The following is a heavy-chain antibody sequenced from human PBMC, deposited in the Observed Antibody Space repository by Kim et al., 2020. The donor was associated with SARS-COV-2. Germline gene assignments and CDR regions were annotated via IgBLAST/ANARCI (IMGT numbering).Heavy chain of an antibody. V-gene: IGHV3-30-3*01. J-gene: IGHJ4*02. CDR3: ARDRGTIFGQHSGFDY. CDR2: ISYDGSNK. Sequence: GGSLRLSCAASGFTFSSYAMHWVRQAPGKGLEWVAVISYDGSNKYYADSVKGRFTISRDNSKNTLYLQMNSLRAEDTAVYYCARDRGTIFGQHSGFDYWGQGTLVTVSS. CDR1: GFTFSSYA. D-gene: IGHD3-3*01.